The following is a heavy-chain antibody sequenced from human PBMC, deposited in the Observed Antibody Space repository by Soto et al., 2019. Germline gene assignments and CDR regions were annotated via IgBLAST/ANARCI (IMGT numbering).Heavy chain of an antibody. CDR1: GGSFSGYY. V-gene: IGHV4-34*01. CDR3: ARVWGYSYGFDYYYYGMDV. Sequence: SETLSLTCAVYGGSFSGYYWSWIRQPPGKGLEWIGEINHSGSTNYNPSLKSRVTISVDTSKNQLSLKLSSVTAADTAVYYCARVWGYSYGFDYYYYGMDVWGQGTTVTVSS. D-gene: IGHD5-18*01. J-gene: IGHJ6*02. CDR2: INHSGST.